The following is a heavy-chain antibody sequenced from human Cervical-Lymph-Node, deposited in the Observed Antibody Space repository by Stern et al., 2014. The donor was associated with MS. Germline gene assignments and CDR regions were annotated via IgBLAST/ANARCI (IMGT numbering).Heavy chain of an antibody. D-gene: IGHD1-20*01. J-gene: IGHJ6*02. CDR3: ARAQGITGTYYYGMDV. Sequence: EVQLVESGGGLVQPGGSLRLSCAASGFTVSSNYMSWVRQAPGKGLEWVSVIYSGGSTYYADSVKGRFTISRDNSKNTLYLQMNSLRAEDTAVYYCARAQGITGTYYYGMDVWGQGTTVTVSS. V-gene: IGHV3-66*02. CDR2: IYSGGST. CDR1: GFTVSSNY.